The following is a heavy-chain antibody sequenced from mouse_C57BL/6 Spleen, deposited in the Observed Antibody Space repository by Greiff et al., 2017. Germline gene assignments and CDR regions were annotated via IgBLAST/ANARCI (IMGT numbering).Heavy chain of an antibody. V-gene: IGHV7-1*01. D-gene: IGHD6-1*01. CDR1: GFTFSDFY. Sequence: EVMLVESGGGLVQSGRSLRISCATSGFTFSDFYMEWVSQAPGKGLEWIAASRNKANDYTTEYSAYVKGRFIVTRDTSQSILYLQMNDLRAEDTAIYYCARYAPYPLYAMDYWGQGTSVTVSS. CDR2: SRNKANDYTT. CDR3: ARYAPYPLYAMDY. J-gene: IGHJ4*01.